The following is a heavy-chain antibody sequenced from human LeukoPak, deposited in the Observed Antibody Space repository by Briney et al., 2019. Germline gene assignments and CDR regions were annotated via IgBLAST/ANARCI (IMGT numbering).Heavy chain of an antibody. Sequence: SETLSLTCTVSGASISSYYWSWIRQPAGKGLEWIGRIYASGITHYSPYLKSRVAMSLDTSKNQFSLNLSTVTAADTAVYYCARAPSEGSGSPNWFDPCGQGTLVTVSS. D-gene: IGHD3-10*01. CDR1: GASISSYY. V-gene: IGHV4-4*07. CDR2: IYASGIT. CDR3: ARAPSEGSGSPNWFDP. J-gene: IGHJ5*02.